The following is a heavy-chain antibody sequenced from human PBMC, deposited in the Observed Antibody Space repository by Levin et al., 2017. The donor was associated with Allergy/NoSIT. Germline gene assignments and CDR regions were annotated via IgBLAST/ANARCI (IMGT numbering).Heavy chain of an antibody. CDR3: ASFAAAADLDY. J-gene: IGHJ4*02. CDR1: GGSFSGYY. Sequence: PSQTLSLTCAVYGGSFSGYYCSWIRQPPGKGLEWIGEINHSGSTNYNPSLKSRVTISVDTSKNQFSLKLSSVTAADTAVYYCASFAAAADLDYWGQGTLVTVSS. CDR2: INHSGST. D-gene: IGHD6-13*01. V-gene: IGHV4-34*01.